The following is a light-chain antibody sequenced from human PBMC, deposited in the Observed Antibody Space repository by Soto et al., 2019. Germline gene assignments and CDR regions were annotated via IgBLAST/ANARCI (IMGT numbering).Light chain of an antibody. CDR1: SGHSSYA. V-gene: IGLV4-69*01. Sequence: QSVLTQSPSASASLGASVKLTCTLSSGHSSYAIAWHQQQPEKGPRYLMKLNSDGSHSKGDGIPDRFSGSSSGAERYLTISSLQSEDEADYDCQTWGTGIPPVVFGGGTKLTVL. J-gene: IGLJ2*01. CDR3: QTWGTGIPPVV. CDR2: LNSDGSH.